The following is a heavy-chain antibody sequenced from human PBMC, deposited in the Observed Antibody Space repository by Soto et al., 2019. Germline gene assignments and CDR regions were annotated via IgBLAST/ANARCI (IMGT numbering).Heavy chain of an antibody. D-gene: IGHD6-13*01. V-gene: IGHV4-59*01. CDR1: GGSISSYY. CDR3: ARDSSSSWYMERWFDP. Sequence: PSETLSLTCTVSGGSISSYYWSWIRQPPGKGLEWIGYIYYSGSTNYNPSLKSRVTISVDTSKNQFSVKLSSVTAADTAVYYCARDSSSSWYMERWFDPWGQGTLVTVSS. CDR2: IYYSGST. J-gene: IGHJ5*02.